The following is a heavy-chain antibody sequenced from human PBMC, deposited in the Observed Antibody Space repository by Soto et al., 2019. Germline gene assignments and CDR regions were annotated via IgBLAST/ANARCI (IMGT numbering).Heavy chain of an antibody. CDR1: GLTFDAHA. D-gene: IGHD1-1*01. J-gene: IGHJ6*01. CDR3: AKDIKSTGGYFGLDL. CDR2: ISWNSGTI. V-gene: IGHV3-9*01. Sequence: SLRISGAASGLTFDAHAIHWVRQGPGKGLEWVSGISWNSGTIVYADSVKGRFTISRDNTKNSLYLQMDSLRREDTALYYCAKDIKSTGGYFGLDLWGQATTVTFSS.